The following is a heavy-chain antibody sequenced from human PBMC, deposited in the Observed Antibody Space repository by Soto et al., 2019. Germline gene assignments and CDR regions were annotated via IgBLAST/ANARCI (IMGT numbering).Heavy chain of an antibody. Sequence: ASVKVSCKASGGTFSSYTISWVRQAPGQGLEWMGRIIPILGIANYAQKFQGRVTITADKSTSTAYMELSSLRSEDTAVYYCAILSYYDILTGPPHYGMDVWGQGTTVTVSS. V-gene: IGHV1-69*02. CDR1: GGTFSSYT. J-gene: IGHJ6*02. D-gene: IGHD3-9*01. CDR2: IIPILGIA. CDR3: AILSYYDILTGPPHYGMDV.